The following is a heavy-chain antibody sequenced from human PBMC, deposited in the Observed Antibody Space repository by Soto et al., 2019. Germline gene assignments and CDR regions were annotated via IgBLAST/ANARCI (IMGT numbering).Heavy chain of an antibody. Sequence: ASVKVSCKASGYTFTSYGISWVRQAPGQGLEWMGWISAYNGNTNYAQKLQGRVTMTTDTSTSTAYMELRSLRSDDTAVYYCARDTGIAAAGTYFYYYYGMDVWGQGTTVTVSS. V-gene: IGHV1-18*01. CDR3: ARDTGIAAAGTYFYYYYGMDV. CDR2: ISAYNGNT. D-gene: IGHD6-13*01. CDR1: GYTFTSYG. J-gene: IGHJ6*02.